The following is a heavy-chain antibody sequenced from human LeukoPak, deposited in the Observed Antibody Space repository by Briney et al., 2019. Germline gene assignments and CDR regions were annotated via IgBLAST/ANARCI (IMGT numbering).Heavy chain of an antibody. CDR3: TVLFYDY. Sequence: GGSLRLSCAASGFTFSNAWMTWVRQAPGKVLEWVGRIKSETDGGTADYAAPVKGRFTISRDDSKNTLYLQMNSLKTEDTAVYYCTVLFYDYWGQGTLVTVSS. V-gene: IGHV3-15*01. CDR1: GFTFSNAW. CDR2: IKSETDGGTA. J-gene: IGHJ4*02. D-gene: IGHD2-8*02.